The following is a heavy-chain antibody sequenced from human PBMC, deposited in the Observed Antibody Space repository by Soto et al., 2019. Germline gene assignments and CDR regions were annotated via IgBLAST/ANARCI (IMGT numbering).Heavy chain of an antibody. CDR1: GGTFSSYA. V-gene: IGHV1-69*06. Sequence: GASVKVSCKASGGTFSSYAISWVRQAPGQGLEWMGGIIPIFGTANYAQKFQGRVTITGDMSTSTAYMELSSLRSEDTAVYYCAADRHYYGMDVWGQGTTVTVSS. CDR2: IIPIFGTA. CDR3: AADRHYYGMDV. J-gene: IGHJ6*02.